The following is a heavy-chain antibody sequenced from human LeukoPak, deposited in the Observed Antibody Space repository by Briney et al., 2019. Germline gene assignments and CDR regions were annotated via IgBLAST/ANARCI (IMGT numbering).Heavy chain of an antibody. V-gene: IGHV3-7*04. D-gene: IGHD4-17*01. J-gene: IGHJ3*02. CDR1: GFNFSSYW. CDR2: IKQDGTEK. CDR3: ARLTTVTMVDAFNI. Sequence: GGSLRLSCAAAGFNFSSYWMTWVRQAPGKGLEWVANIKQDGTEKYYVDSVKGRFTISRDNAKNSLYLQMNSLRAVDTAVYFCARLTTVTMVDAFNIWGLGTMVTVSS.